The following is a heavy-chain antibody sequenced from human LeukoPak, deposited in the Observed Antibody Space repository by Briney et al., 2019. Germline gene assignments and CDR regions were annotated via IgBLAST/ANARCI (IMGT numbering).Heavy chain of an antibody. CDR3: ARVPYYDSSGYYLGAFDI. CDR2: IIPILGIA. CDR1: RGTFSSYA. J-gene: IGHJ3*02. V-gene: IGHV1-69*04. D-gene: IGHD3-22*01. Sequence: GSSVKVSCKASRGTFSSYAISWVRQAPGQGLEWMGRIIPILGIANYAQKFQGRVTITADKSTSTAYMELSSLRSEDTAVYYCARVPYYDSSGYYLGAFDIWGQGTMVTVSS.